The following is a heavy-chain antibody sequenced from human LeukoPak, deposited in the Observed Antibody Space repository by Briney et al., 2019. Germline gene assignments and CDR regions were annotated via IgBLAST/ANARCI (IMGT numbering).Heavy chain of an antibody. CDR3: ARVAGSGSYYSDY. CDR1: GGTFSSYA. CDR2: IIPIFGTA. V-gene: IGHV1-69*06. J-gene: IGHJ4*02. Sequence: ASVKVPCKASGGTFSSYAISWVRQAPGQGLEWMGGIIPIFGTANYAQKFQCRVTITADKSTSTAYMELSSLRSEDTAVYYCARVAGSGSYYSDYWGQGTLVTVSS. D-gene: IGHD3-10*01.